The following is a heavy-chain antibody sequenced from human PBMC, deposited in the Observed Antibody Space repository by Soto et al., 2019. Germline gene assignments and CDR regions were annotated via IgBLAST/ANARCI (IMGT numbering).Heavy chain of an antibody. D-gene: IGHD2-2*01. CDR1: GDYIHVGGYY. J-gene: IGHJ5*02. CDR3: GRDLTSNANCIDP. CDR2: IYYTGKT. Sequence: SDTLSLTCSVSGDYIHVGGYYWTWIRQRPGKGLEWMGYIYYTGKTYYNPSLESRLTMSVDRSKNQFSLRLTSVTAADTAVYFCGRDLTSNANCIDPWGQGTLVTVS. V-gene: IGHV4-30-4*02.